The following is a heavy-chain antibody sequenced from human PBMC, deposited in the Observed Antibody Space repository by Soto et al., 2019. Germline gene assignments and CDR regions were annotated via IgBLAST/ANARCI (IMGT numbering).Heavy chain of an antibody. V-gene: IGHV4-30-4*01. CDR2: IYDGGRT. D-gene: IGHD7-27*01. J-gene: IGHJ4*02. Sequence: QVQLQESGPGLVKPSQTLSLTCTVSGGSISTVDYWWSWIRQSPDMGLEWIGHIYDGGRTYNNPSLESRVPLSVDTSRSQLSLTLSSGSAADTAVYYCARGPSGDKVDSWGQGTLVTVSS. CDR3: ARGPSGDKVDS. CDR1: GGSISTVDYW.